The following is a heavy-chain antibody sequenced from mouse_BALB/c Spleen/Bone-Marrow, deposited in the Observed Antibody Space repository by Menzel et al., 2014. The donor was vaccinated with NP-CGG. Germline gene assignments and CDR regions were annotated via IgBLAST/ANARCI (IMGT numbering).Heavy chain of an antibody. CDR2: INPDSSTI. Sequence: EVQLQESGGGLVQPGGSLKLSCAASGFDFSRYWMSWVRQAPGKGLEWIGEINPDSSTINYTPSLKDKFIISRDNAKNTLYLQMSKMRSEDTALYYCARLGYYGSSDYWGQGTTLTVSS. D-gene: IGHD1-1*01. V-gene: IGHV4-1*02. J-gene: IGHJ2*01. CDR3: ARLGYYGSSDY. CDR1: GFDFSRYW.